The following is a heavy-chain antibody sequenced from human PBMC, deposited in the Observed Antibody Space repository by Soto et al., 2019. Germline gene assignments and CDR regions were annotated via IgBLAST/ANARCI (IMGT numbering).Heavy chain of an antibody. D-gene: IGHD1-26*01. Sequence: PSETLSLTCAVSGASIISENWWTWVRQSSGKGLEWIGEIHHTGSTTYNPSLDSRVTMSVDKSKNHFSLILSSVTAADTALYYCAKSWELRRFFASWGQGTLVTVSS. J-gene: IGHJ4*02. CDR3: AKSWELRRFFAS. CDR2: IHHTGST. V-gene: IGHV4-4*02. CDR1: GASIISENW.